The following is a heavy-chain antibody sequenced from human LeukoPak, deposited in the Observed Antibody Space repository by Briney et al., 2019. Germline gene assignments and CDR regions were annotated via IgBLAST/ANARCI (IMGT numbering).Heavy chain of an antibody. Sequence: GGSLRLSCTASGFNFNNYAIHWVRQAPGKGLEWVALVSYDGAKKYYGDSVKGRLTISRDNSLHTVYLQMNSLREEDTAVYYCAKDQAAAGTDASMDVWGRGTTVTVSS. V-gene: IGHV3-30-3*01. CDR1: GFNFNNYA. CDR3: AKDQAAAGTDASMDV. CDR2: VSYDGAKK. D-gene: IGHD6-13*01. J-gene: IGHJ6*02.